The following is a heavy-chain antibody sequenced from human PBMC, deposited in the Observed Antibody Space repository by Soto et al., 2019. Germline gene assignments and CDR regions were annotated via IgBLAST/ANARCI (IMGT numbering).Heavy chain of an antibody. V-gene: IGHV3-33*01. Sequence: GGSLRLSCAASGFTFSSYGMHWVRQAPGKGLEWVAVIWYDGSNKYYADSVKGRFTISRDNSKNTLYLQMNSLRAEDTAVYYCARDGGGLYGDYGSSAFDIWGQGTMVTVSS. CDR3: ARDGGGLYGDYGSSAFDI. D-gene: IGHD4-17*01. J-gene: IGHJ3*02. CDR1: GFTFSSYG. CDR2: IWYDGSNK.